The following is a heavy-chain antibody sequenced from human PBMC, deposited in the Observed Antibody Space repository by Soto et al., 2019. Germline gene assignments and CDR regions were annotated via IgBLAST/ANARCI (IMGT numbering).Heavy chain of an antibody. CDR1: GGTFSSYA. J-gene: IGHJ6*02. V-gene: IGHV1-69*06. Sequence: QVQLVQSGAEVKKPGSSVKVSCKASGGTFSSYAISWVRQAPGQGLEWMGGIIPIFGTANYAQKFQGRVTITADKSTSTAYMELSSLRSEDTAVYYCARSRPRGIVGATNYYYGMDVWGQGTTVTVSS. D-gene: IGHD1-26*01. CDR3: ARSRPRGIVGATNYYYGMDV. CDR2: IIPIFGTA.